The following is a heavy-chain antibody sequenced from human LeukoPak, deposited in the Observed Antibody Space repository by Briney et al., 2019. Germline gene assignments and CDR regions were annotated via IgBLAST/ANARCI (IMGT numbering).Heavy chain of an antibody. J-gene: IGHJ4*02. Sequence: ASVKVSCKASGYTFTSYYMHWVRQAPGQGLEWMGWINPNSGGTNYAQKFQGRVTMTRDTSISTAYMELSRLRSDDTAVYYCASFYCSSTSCSHWGQRYFDYWGQGTLVTVSS. CDR1: GYTFTSYY. D-gene: IGHD2-2*01. CDR2: INPNSGGT. V-gene: IGHV1-2*02. CDR3: ASFYCSSTSCSHWGQRYFDY.